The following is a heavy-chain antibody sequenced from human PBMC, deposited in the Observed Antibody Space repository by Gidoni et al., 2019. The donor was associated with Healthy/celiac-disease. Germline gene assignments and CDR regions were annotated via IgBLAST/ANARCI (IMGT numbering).Heavy chain of an antibody. J-gene: IGHJ3*02. D-gene: IGHD3-3*01. CDR1: GFTFSRYR. Sequence: EFQLVESGVGLVKPGVSLRFSCAASGFTFSRYRINWVRQASGKGLEWVSSISSSSSYIYYADSVKGRFTIARDNAKNSLYLQMNSLRVEDTAVYYCARDAGITIFGVVTSDAFDIWGQGTMVTVSS. V-gene: IGHV3-21*01. CDR3: ARDAGITIFGVVTSDAFDI. CDR2: ISSSSSYI.